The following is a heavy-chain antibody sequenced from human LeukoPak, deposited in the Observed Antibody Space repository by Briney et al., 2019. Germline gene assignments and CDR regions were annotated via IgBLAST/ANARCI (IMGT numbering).Heavy chain of an antibody. D-gene: IGHD6-6*01. CDR1: RFTFSSYW. J-gene: IGHJ4*02. CDR3: ARIGYSSSSLDY. CDR2: INQDGSVK. V-gene: IGHV3-7*01. Sequence: GRSLRLSCAASRFTFSSYWMSWVRQAPGEGLEWVANINQDGSVKYYVNSIKGRFTISRDNAKNSVFLQMNSLRADDTAVYYCARIGYSSSSLDYWGQGTLVTVSS.